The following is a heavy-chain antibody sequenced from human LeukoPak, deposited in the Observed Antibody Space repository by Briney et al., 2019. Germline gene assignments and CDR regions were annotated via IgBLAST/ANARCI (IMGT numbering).Heavy chain of an antibody. CDR1: GYTFTSYD. Sequence: ASVKVSCKASGYTFTSYDINWVRQATGQGLEWMGWMNPNSGGTNYAQKFQGRVTMTRDTSISTAYMELSRLRSDDTAVYYCARQYSSSWYAPFYYWGQGTLVTVSS. V-gene: IGHV1-2*02. CDR2: MNPNSGGT. D-gene: IGHD6-13*01. J-gene: IGHJ4*02. CDR3: ARQYSSSWYAPFYY.